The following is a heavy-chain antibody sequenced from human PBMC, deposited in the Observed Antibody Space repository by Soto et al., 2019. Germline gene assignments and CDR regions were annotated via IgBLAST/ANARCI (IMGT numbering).Heavy chain of an antibody. Sequence: SETLSLTCAVYGGSFSGYYWSWIRQPPGKGLEWIGEINHSGSTNYNPSHPSRLTIPVATSKDQFSLKLSPGTAADTAVYYCARGGDGSGSYYNSRVGWFDPWGQGTLVTVSS. J-gene: IGHJ5*02. D-gene: IGHD3-10*01. CDR2: INHSGST. CDR3: ARGGDGSGSYYNSRVGWFDP. V-gene: IGHV4-34*01. CDR1: GGSFSGYY.